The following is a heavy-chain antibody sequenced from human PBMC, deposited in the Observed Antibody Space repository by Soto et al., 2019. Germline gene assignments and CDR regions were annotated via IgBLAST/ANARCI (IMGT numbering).Heavy chain of an antibody. Sequence: ASVKVSCKASGYTFTSYGISWVRQAPGQGLEWMGWISAYNGNTNYAQKLQGRVTMTTDTSTSTAYMELRSLRSDDTAAYYCASDSSGYYDDAFDIWGQGTMVTVSS. J-gene: IGHJ3*02. CDR3: ASDSSGYYDDAFDI. CDR2: ISAYNGNT. D-gene: IGHD3-22*01. V-gene: IGHV1-18*01. CDR1: GYTFTSYG.